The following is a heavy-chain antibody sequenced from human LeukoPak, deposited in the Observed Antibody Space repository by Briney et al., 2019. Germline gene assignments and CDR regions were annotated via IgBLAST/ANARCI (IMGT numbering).Heavy chain of an antibody. J-gene: IGHJ3*02. D-gene: IGHD3-3*01. V-gene: IGHV1-8*01. Sequence: ASVKVSCKTSGYTFTSYELNWVRQATGQGLEWMGWMNPYSGNTGYAQKFQGRVTITRNTSISTAYMELSSLRSEDTAVYYCARSGPDYDFWSGYREWSAFDIWGQGTMVTVSS. CDR2: MNPYSGNT. CDR1: GYTFTSYE. CDR3: ARSGPDYDFWSGYREWSAFDI.